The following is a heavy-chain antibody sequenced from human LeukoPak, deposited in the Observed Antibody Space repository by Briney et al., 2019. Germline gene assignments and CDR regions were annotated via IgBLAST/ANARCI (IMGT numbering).Heavy chain of an antibody. J-gene: IGHJ4*02. CDR1: GYTFTSYY. V-gene: IGHV1-46*01. Sequence: ASVKVSCKASGYTFTSYYMYWVRRAPGQGLEWMGIINPSGGSTSYAQKFQGRVTMTRDTSTSTVYMELSSLRSEDTAVYYCARELAARPSPVDYWGQGTLVTVSS. D-gene: IGHD6-6*01. CDR3: ARELAARPSPVDY. CDR2: INPSGGST.